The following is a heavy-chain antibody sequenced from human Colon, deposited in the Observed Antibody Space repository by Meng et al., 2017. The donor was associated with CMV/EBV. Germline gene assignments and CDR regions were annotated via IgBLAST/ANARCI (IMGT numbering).Heavy chain of an antibody. J-gene: IGHJ4*02. D-gene: IGHD3-10*01. CDR3: AKDMGY. CDR2: ISSNGSNT. Sequence: SLSIYWAASGVTFGIYAMSWVRQAPGKGLEWVSSISSNGSNTYYADSMKGRFTISRDNSENTLYLQMNSLRAEDTAVYYCAKDMGYWGQGTLVTVSS. V-gene: IGHV3-23*01. CDR1: GVTFGIYA.